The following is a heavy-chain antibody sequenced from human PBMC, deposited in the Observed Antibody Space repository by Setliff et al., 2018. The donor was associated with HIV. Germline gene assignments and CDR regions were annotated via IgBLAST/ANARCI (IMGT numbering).Heavy chain of an antibody. V-gene: IGHV1-69-2*01. CDR1: GYTLTDYY. J-gene: IGHJ6*03. D-gene: IGHD2-2*01. Sequence: ASVKVSCKASGYTLTDYYMHWVQQAPGKGLEWMGRVDPEDGETIYAEKFQGRVTITADTSTDTAYMELSSLRSEDTAVYYCATGVGVVPAARVNPYYYYYVDVWGKGTTVTVSS. CDR2: VDPEDGET. CDR3: ATGVGVVPAARVNPYYYYYVDV.